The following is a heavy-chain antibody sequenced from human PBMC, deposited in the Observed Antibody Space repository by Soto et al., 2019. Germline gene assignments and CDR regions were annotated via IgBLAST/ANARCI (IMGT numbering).Heavy chain of an antibody. J-gene: IGHJ4*02. V-gene: IGHV3-15*01. CDR3: ITGLFKWNDELDDY. Sequence: PGGSLRLSCAASGFIFSNAWMTWVRQAPGKGLEWVGRIKSKSDYETTDYAAPVKGRFTISRDDSRNALYLQMNSLKTEDTAVYHCITGLFKWNDELDDYWGQGTLVTVSS. CDR2: IKSKSDYETT. D-gene: IGHD1-20*01. CDR1: GFIFSNAW.